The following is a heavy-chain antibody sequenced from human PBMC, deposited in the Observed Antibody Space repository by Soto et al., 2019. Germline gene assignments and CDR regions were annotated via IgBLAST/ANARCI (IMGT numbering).Heavy chain of an antibody. V-gene: IGHV1-2*04. D-gene: IGHD3-16*01. CDR1: AYTFTGYY. Sequence: QVQLVQSGAEVKKPGASVKVSCKASAYTFTGYYMHWVRQAPGQGLEWMGWINPNSGDTNYAQKFQGWVTMTRDTSITTAYMELSRLRSDDTAVYYCARAPEGGFGMDVWGQGTTVTVSS. CDR3: ARAPEGGFGMDV. CDR2: INPNSGDT. J-gene: IGHJ6*02.